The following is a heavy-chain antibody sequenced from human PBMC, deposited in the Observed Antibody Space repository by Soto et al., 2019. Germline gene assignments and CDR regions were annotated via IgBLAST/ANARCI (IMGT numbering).Heavy chain of an antibody. D-gene: IGHD2-15*01. J-gene: IGHJ4*02. CDR2: IYYSGST. CDR1: GGSISNDNYY. CDR3: ARTASTATFYAASADFES. Sequence: PSETLSLTCTVSGGSISNDNYYWSWIRQSPGKGLEWIAYIYYSGSTYYNPSLKSRLTISVDPSKNQFSLKLSSVTAADTAVYYSARTASTATFYAASADFESWGQGTLVTVSS. V-gene: IGHV4-30-4*01.